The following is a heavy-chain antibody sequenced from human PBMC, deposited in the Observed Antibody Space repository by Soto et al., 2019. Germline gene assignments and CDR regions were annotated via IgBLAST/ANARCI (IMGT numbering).Heavy chain of an antibody. CDR3: ARATYDSSTYYLDY. CDR1: GASISGGDYY. D-gene: IGHD3-22*01. V-gene: IGHV4-30-4*01. CDR2: IYYTANT. J-gene: IGHJ4*02. Sequence: QVQLQESGPGLVKPSQTLSLTCTVSGASISGGDYYWTWIRQPPGKGLEWIGSIYYTANTYSNPSLESRLSTAAVPANNQFALRLTSVTAPDTAIYYCARATYDSSTYYLDYWGQGTLVTVSS.